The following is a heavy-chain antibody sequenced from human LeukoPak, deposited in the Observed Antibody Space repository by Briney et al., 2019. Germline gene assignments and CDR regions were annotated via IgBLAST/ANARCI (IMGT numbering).Heavy chain of an antibody. D-gene: IGHD3-22*01. CDR1: GVTFSSYG. Sequence: GGSLRLSCAASGVTFSSYGMSWVRQGRGKGLEWVAAISGSGGGRYYAEAGRGGFTISRDNSKNPLYLQMTSLRAEDTAVYYCANSRDYDRSGSNYWGQGTLVTVSS. V-gene: IGHV3-23*01. CDR2: ISGSGGGR. CDR3: ANSRDYDRSGSNY. J-gene: IGHJ4*02.